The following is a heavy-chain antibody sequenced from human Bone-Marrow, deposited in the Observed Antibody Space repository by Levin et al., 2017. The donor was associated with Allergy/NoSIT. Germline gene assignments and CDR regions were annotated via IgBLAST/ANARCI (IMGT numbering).Heavy chain of an antibody. V-gene: IGHV1-18*01. J-gene: IGHJ5*02. CDR1: GYTFTTYG. D-gene: IGHD3-16*02. Sequence: ASVKVSCKASGYTFTTYGITWVRQAPGQGLEWVGWISPYNRNIKYAQNLQGRVTMTTDTSTSTAYMELRSLRSDDTAVYYCARHKNPYRLEVDGECFDPWGQGTLVTVSS. CDR3: ARHKNPYRLEVDGECFDP. CDR2: ISPYNRNI.